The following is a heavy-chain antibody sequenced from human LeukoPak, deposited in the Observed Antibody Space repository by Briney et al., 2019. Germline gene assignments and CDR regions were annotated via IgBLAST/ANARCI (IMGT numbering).Heavy chain of an antibody. CDR1: GFTFSSYW. J-gene: IGHJ6*03. D-gene: IGHD3-9*01. V-gene: IGHV3-7*01. CDR3: ARDRGNYDILTGYSPGYMDV. Sequence: GGSLRLSCAASGFTFSSYWMSWVRQAAGKGLEWVANIKQDGSEKYYVDSVKGRFTISRDNAKNSLYLQMNSLRAEDTAVYYCARDRGNYDILTGYSPGYMDVWGKGTTVTVSS. CDR2: IKQDGSEK.